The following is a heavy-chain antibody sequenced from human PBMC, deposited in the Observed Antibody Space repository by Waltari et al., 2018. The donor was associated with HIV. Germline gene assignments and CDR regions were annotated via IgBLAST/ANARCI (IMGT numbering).Heavy chain of an antibody. Sequence: QVRLHQWGAGLLKPSDTLSLTCAVYGESLSGHYWAWNRQPPGKGLQWMGDIDDSGSVLHDPSLKSRVAMSVDTYKNQFSLKLRSVTAADTAVYYCAKKDLVGGTRGWFDPWGQGTSVVVSS. D-gene: IGHD1-1*01. J-gene: IGHJ5*02. CDR1: GESLSGHY. CDR2: IDDSGSV. V-gene: IGHV4-34*01. CDR3: AKKDLVGGTRGWFDP.